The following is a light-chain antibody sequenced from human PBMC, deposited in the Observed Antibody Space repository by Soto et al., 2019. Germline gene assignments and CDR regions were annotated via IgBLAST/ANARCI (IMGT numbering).Light chain of an antibody. Sequence: QSALTQPPSASGSPGQSVTISCTGTSNDVGGYNFVSWYQQHPGKAPKLMIFEVTKRPSGVPERFSGSKSGNTASLTVSGLQAEDEADYFCCSFAGSNNMGVFGGGTKVTVL. CDR1: SNDVGGYNF. CDR2: EVT. J-gene: IGLJ2*01. V-gene: IGLV2-8*01. CDR3: CSFAGSNNMGV.